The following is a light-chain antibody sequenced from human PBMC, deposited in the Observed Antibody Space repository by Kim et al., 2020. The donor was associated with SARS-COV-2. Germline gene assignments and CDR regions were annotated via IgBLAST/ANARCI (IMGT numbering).Light chain of an antibody. J-gene: IGLJ2*01. Sequence: GHSITISCTGTSSDVGSYNLVSWYQQHPGKAPKLMIYEVSKRPSGVSNRFSGSKSGNTASLTISGLQAEDEADYYCCSYAGSSTLVFGGGTKLTVL. CDR3: CSYAGSSTLV. V-gene: IGLV2-23*02. CDR2: EVS. CDR1: SSDVGSYNL.